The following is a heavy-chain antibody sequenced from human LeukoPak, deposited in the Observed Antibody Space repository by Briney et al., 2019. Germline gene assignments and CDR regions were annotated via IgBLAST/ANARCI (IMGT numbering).Heavy chain of an antibody. CDR2: ISGSGGST. V-gene: IGHV3-23*01. Sequence: GGSLRLSCAASGFTFSSYAMSWVRQAPGKGLEWVSAISGSGGSTYYADSVKGRFTIPRDNSKNTLYLQMNSLRAEDTAVYYCAKVMKPYYDFWSGYYPSDYWGQGTLVTVSS. CDR3: AKVMKPYYDFWSGYYPSDY. D-gene: IGHD3-3*01. CDR1: GFTFSSYA. J-gene: IGHJ4*02.